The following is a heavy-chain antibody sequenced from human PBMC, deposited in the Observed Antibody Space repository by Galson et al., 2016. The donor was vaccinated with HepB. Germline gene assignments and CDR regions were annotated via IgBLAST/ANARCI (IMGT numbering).Heavy chain of an antibody. Sequence: SETLSLTCTVSGASIRSYYWSWIRQPPGKGLEWIGFVYYSGSTKYKSALKNRVTISVDTSKNQFSLKMNSVSAADTAVYYCARVSGTYVAFDIWGRGTMITVSS. CDR2: VYYSGST. V-gene: IGHV4-59*01. CDR3: ARVSGTYVAFDI. D-gene: IGHD1-26*01. J-gene: IGHJ3*02. CDR1: GASIRSYY.